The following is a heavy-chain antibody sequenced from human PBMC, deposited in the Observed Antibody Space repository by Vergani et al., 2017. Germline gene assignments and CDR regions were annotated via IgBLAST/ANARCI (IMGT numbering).Heavy chain of an antibody. CDR2: ISYDGSNK. D-gene: IGHD3-3*01. CDR1: GFTFSSYG. Sequence: QVQLVESGGGVVQPGRSLRLSCAASGFTFSSYGMHWVRQAPGKGLEWVAVISYDGSNKYYADSVKGRFTISRDNSKNTLYLQMDSLRAEDTAVYYCANTRFVEWSTFDYWGQGTLVTVTS. J-gene: IGHJ4*02. CDR3: ANTRFVEWSTFDY. V-gene: IGHV3-30*18.